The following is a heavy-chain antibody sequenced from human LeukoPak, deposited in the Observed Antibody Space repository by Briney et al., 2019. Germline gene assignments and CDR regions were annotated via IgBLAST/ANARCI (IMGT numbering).Heavy chain of an antibody. J-gene: IGHJ4*02. D-gene: IGHD2-2*02. V-gene: IGHV1-18*01. CDR1: GYTFTSYG. CDR3: ARDLYDCSSTGCYTNFDY. Sequence: ASVKVSCKASGYTFTSYGISWVRQAPGQGLEGMGWISAYNGNTNYAQKLQGRVTMTTDTSTSTAYMELRSLRSDDTAVYYCARDLYDCSSTGCYTNFDYWGQGTLVTVSS. CDR2: ISAYNGNT.